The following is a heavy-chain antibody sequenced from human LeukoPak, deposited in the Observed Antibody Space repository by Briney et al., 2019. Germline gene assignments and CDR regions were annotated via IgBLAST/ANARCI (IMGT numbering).Heavy chain of an antibody. V-gene: IGHV3-23*01. CDR1: GFTFSSYA. CDR2: ISGSGGST. J-gene: IGHJ4*02. CDR3: AKAGSSGWYGDY. Sequence: TGGSLRRSCAASGFTFSSYAMSWVRQAPGKGLEWVSAISGSGGSTYYADSVKGRFTISRDNSKNTLYLQMNSLRAEDTAVYYCAKAGSSGWYGDYWGQGTLVTVSS. D-gene: IGHD6-19*01.